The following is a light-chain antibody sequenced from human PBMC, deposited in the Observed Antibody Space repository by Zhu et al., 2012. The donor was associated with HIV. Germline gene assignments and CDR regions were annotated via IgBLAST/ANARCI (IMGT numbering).Light chain of an antibody. V-gene: IGKV1-5*03. CDR2: KAS. CDR3: QQYSTSWR. Sequence: DIQLTQSPSFLSASVGDRVTITCRASQSIDNWLAWYQQKPGKVPKLLIYKASNLESGVPQGSAAVDLGTEFTLTISSLQPEDSATYHCQQYSTSWRFGQGTKVEI. CDR1: QSIDNW. J-gene: IGKJ1*01.